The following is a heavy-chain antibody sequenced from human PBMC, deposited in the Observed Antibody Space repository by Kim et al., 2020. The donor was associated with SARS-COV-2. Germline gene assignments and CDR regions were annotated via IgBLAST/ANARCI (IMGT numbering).Heavy chain of an antibody. J-gene: IGHJ6*02. Sequence: GGSLRLSCAASGFTFSNYGIHWVRQAPGKGLEWVAVISYDGSNQYYADSVKGRFTISRDNSKNTLSLQMNSLRAEDTAMYYCAKDCYVSGSSYIYSYYYGMDVWGQGATVTVSS. CDR3: AKDCYVSGSSYIYSYYYGMDV. CDR2: ISYDGSNQ. D-gene: IGHD3-10*01. CDR1: GFTFSNYG. V-gene: IGHV3-30*18.